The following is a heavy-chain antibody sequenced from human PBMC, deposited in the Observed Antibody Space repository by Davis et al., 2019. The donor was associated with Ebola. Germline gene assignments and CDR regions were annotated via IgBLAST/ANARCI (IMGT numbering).Heavy chain of an antibody. CDR1: GRSISSYY. V-gene: IGHV4-59*01. Sequence: PSETLSLTCTVSGRSISSYYWRWIRQLPGKGLEWIGYIYYSGSTNYNPSLKSRVTISVDTSKNQFSLKLSSVTAADTAVYYCARAVWGDLPGWFDPWGQGTLVTVSS. D-gene: IGHD3-16*01. CDR3: ARAVWGDLPGWFDP. J-gene: IGHJ5*02. CDR2: IYYSGST.